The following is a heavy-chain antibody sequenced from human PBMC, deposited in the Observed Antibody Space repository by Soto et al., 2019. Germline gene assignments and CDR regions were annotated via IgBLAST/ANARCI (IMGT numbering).Heavy chain of an antibody. D-gene: IGHD3-3*01. CDR1: GYNFPSYW. Sequence: EVQLVPSGAEVKKPGESLGISCKGSGYNFPSYWIIWVRQRPGKGLAGMGNSDPTDSFTNYSPSFQGHVTISTDKSMCAAYLQWGTMKASDTAMYYFARRGYDFWSGLDVWGQVPTVPMSS. V-gene: IGHV5-10-1*03. CDR3: ARRGYDFWSGLDV. J-gene: IGHJ6*02. CDR2: SDPTDSFT.